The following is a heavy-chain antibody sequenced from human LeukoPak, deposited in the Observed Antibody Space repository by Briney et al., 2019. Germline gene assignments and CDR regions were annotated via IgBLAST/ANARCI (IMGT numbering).Heavy chain of an antibody. CDR1: GGTFSSYA. V-gene: IGHV1-69*05. CDR3: ARSKSSGSSPDY. D-gene: IGHD3-10*01. CDR2: IIPIFGTA. Sequence: ASVKVSCKASGGTFSSYAISWVRQAPGQGLEWMGGIIPIFGTANYAQKFQGRVTITTDESTSTAYVELSSLRSEDTAVYYCARSKSSGSSPDYWGQGTLVTVSS. J-gene: IGHJ4*02.